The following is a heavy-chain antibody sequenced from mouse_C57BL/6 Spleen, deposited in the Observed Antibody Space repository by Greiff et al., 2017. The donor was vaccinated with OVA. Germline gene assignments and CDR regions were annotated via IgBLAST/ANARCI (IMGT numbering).Heavy chain of an antibody. V-gene: IGHV2-9-1*01. D-gene: IGHD2-5*01. CDR2: IWTGGGT. CDR1: GFSLTSYA. J-gene: IGHJ4*01. Sequence: VMLVESGPGLVAPSQSLSITCTVSGFSLTSYAISWVRQPPGKGLEWLGVIWTGGGTNYNSALKSRLSISKDNSKSQVFLKMNSLHTVDTARYYCARNRGYSNYDAMDYWGQGTSVTVSS. CDR3: ARNRGYSNYDAMDY.